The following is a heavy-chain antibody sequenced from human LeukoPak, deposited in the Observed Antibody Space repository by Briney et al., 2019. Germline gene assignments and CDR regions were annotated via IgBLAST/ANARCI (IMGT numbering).Heavy chain of an antibody. V-gene: IGHV3-21*01. CDR1: GFTFSSYS. J-gene: IGHJ4*02. D-gene: IGHD1-26*01. CDR3: ARHPPTYSGSSHFDY. Sequence: PGGSLRLSCAASGFTFSSYSMNWVRQAPGKGLEWVSSISSSSSYIYYADSVKGRFTISRDNAKNSLYRQMNSLRAEDTAVYYCARHPPTYSGSSHFDYWGQGTLVTVSS. CDR2: ISSSSSYI.